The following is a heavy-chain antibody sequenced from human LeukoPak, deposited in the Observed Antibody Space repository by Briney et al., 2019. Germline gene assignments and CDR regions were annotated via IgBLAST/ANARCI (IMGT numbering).Heavy chain of an antibody. D-gene: IGHD3-10*01. CDR1: GFTFKNYG. J-gene: IGHJ4*02. CDR3: AKAFFSGSGGNHKHFDS. CDR2: IWYDGSNK. Sequence: GGSLRLSCVASGFTFKNYGMHWVRQAPGKGLEWVTIIWYDGSNKYYADFVKGRFTTSRDNSKNTLYLQMNSLRAEDTAVYYCAKAFFSGSGGNHKHFDSWGQGTLVTVSS. V-gene: IGHV3-33*06.